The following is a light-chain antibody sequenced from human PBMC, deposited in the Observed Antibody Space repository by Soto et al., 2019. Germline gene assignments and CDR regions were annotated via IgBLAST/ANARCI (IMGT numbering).Light chain of an antibody. CDR2: EGS. Sequence: HSVLTQPASVSGSPGQSITISCTGSSSDIGTYNLVSWYQQHPGKAPKLMIYEGSKRPSGVSNRFSGSKSGNTASLTISGLQAEDEADYYCCSYAGGSTSLFGGGTKLTVL. CDR1: SSDIGTYNL. J-gene: IGLJ2*01. V-gene: IGLV2-23*01. CDR3: CSYAGGSTSL.